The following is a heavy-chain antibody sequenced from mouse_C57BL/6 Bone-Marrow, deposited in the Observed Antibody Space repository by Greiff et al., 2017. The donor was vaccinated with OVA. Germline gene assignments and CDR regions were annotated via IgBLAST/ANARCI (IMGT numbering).Heavy chain of an antibody. D-gene: IGHD1-3*01. V-gene: IGHV14-4*01. CDR1: GFNIKDDY. CDR2: IDPENGDT. CDR3: TTVYRGAMDY. Sequence: EVQLQQSGAELVRPGASVKLSCTASGFNIKDDYMHWVKPRPEQGLEWIGWIDPENGDTAYASKFQGKATITADTSSNTAYLQLSSLTSEDTAVYYCTTVYRGAMDYWGQGTSVTVSS. J-gene: IGHJ4*01.